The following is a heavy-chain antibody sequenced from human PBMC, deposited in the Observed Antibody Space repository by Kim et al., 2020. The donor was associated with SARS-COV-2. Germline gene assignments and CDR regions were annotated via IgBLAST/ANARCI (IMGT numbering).Heavy chain of an antibody. V-gene: IGHV7-4-1*02. CDR3: AREGIVVVPAATGGLDY. J-gene: IGHJ4*02. CDR2: INTNTGNP. D-gene: IGHD2-2*01. CDR1: GYTFTSYA. Sequence: ASVKVSCKASGYTFTSYAMNWVRQAPGQGLEWMGWINTNTGNPTYAQGFTGRFVFSLDTSVSTAYLQISSLKAEDTAVYYCAREGIVVVPAATGGLDYRGQGTLVTVSS.